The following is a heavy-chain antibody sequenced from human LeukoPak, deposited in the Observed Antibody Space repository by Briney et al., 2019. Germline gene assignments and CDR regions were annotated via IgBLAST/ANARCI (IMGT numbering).Heavy chain of an antibody. J-gene: IGHJ5*02. Sequence: GSLKVSCKASGDSFTGDYMHWVRPPPRPGLEWMGWINPKSGGTNYAQKFQGTVTMTRDTSIHTAYMELSRLRSDDTAVYYCAREEYGFDPWGQGTLVTVSS. D-gene: IGHD2-2*01. CDR3: AREEYGFDP. CDR1: GDSFTGDY. CDR2: INPKSGGT. V-gene: IGHV1-2*02.